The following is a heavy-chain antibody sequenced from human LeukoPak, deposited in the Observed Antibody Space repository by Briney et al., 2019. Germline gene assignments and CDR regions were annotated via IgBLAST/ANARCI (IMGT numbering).Heavy chain of an antibody. J-gene: IGHJ4*02. Sequence: GGSLRLSCAASRFTFSDDWMGWGRQAPGKGLEWVANIKEDGSETYYVDSVRGRFTISRDNAKNLLYLQMNSLRGEDTSVYYCARDQWSLFDYWGQGTLVTVSS. CDR3: ARDQWSLFDY. CDR1: RFTFSDDW. D-gene: IGHD6-19*01. V-gene: IGHV3-7*04. CDR2: IKEDGSET.